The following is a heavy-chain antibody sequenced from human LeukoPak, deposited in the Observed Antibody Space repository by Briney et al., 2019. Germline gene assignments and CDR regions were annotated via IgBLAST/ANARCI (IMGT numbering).Heavy chain of an antibody. CDR1: GVSISTYY. CDR3: ARWYYDSSGYRYFDY. J-gene: IGHJ4*02. Sequence: PSETLSLTCTVSGVSISTYYWTWIRQPPGKGLEWIGNIDYSGNTKYNPSLKSRVTISIDTSKSHFSLKLSSLTAADTDVYYCARWYYDSSGYRYFDYWGQGTLVIVSS. V-gene: IGHV4-59*12. CDR2: IDYSGNT. D-gene: IGHD3-22*01.